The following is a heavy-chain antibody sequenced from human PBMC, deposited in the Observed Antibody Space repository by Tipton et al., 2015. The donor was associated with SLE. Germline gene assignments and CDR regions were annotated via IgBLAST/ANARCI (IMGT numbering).Heavy chain of an antibody. J-gene: IGHJ3*02. CDR1: GGSISSGDYY. V-gene: IGHV4-61*08. CDR2: IYYSGST. CDR3: ARDRALYYGSGPDAFDI. Sequence: TLSLTCTVSGGSISSGDYYWSWIRQPPGKGLEWIGYIYYSGSTNYNPSLKSRVTISVDTSKNQFSLKLSSVTAADTAVYYCARDRALYYGSGPDAFDIWGQGTMVTVPS. D-gene: IGHD3-10*01.